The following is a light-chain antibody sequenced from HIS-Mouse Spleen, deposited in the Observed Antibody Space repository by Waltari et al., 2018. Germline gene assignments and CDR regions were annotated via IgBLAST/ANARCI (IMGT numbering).Light chain of an antibody. CDR3: QSYDSSLSGSYV. J-gene: IGLJ1*01. CDR1: SSNIGAGYA. CDR2: GNS. Sequence: QSVLTQPPSVSGAPGQRVTIPCTGRSSNIGAGYAVPWYQQLPGTAPKLLIYGNSNRPSGVPDRFSGSKSGTSASLAITGLQAEDEADYYCQSYDSSLSGSYVFGTGTKVTVL. V-gene: IGLV1-40*01.